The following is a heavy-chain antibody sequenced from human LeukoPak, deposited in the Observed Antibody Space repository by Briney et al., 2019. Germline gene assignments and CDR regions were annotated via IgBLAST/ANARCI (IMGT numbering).Heavy chain of an antibody. D-gene: IGHD5-12*01. V-gene: IGHV4-31*03. J-gene: IGHJ5*02. CDR3: ARAPRGYSGYDFSYWFDP. CDR1: GGSISYGGCY. Sequence: SQTLSLTCTVSGGSISYGGCYWSWTRQHPGKGLEWIGYVSYSGSTYYNSSLESRLIISVDTSKNQFSLKLSSVTAADTAVYYCARAPRGYSGYDFSYWFDPWGQGTLVTVSS. CDR2: VSYSGST.